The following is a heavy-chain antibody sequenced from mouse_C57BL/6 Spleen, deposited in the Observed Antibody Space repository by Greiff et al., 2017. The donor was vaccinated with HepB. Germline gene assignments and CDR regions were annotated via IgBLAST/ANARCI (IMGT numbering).Heavy chain of an antibody. CDR3: ARTGSSYNYAMDY. CDR1: GYAFSSSW. J-gene: IGHJ4*01. D-gene: IGHD1-1*01. Sequence: VQLQQSGPELVKPGASVKISCKASGYAFSSSWMNWVKQRPGKGLEWIGRIYPGDGDTNYNGKFKGKATLTADKSSSTAYMQRSSLTSEDSAVYFCARTGSSYNYAMDYWGQGTSVTVSS. CDR2: IYPGDGDT. V-gene: IGHV1-82*01.